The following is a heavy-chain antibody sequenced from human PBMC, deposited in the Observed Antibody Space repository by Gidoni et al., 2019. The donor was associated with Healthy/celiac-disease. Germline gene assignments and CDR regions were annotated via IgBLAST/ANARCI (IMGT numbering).Heavy chain of an antibody. V-gene: IGHV4-34*01. CDR1: GGSFSGYY. D-gene: IGHD3-22*01. CDR2: INHSGST. Sequence: QVQLQQWGAGLLKPSETLSLTCAVYGGSFSGYYWSWIRQPPGKGLEWIGEINHSGSTNYNPSLKSRVTISVDTSKNQFSLKLSSVTAADTSVYYCARGPEDYYDSSGYEDPNDAFDIWGQGTMVTVSS. J-gene: IGHJ3*02. CDR3: ARGPEDYYDSSGYEDPNDAFDI.